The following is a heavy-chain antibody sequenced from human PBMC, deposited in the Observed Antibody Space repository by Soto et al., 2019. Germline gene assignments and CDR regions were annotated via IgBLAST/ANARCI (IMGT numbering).Heavy chain of an antibody. CDR2: ISYDGSNK. Sequence: GGSLRLSCAASGFTFSSYGMHWVRQAPGKGLEWVAVISYDGSNKYYADSVKGRFTISRDNSKNTLYLQMNSLRAEDTAVYYCAKPVLRFLEWHPLDYWGQGTLVTVSS. CDR3: AKPVLRFLEWHPLDY. V-gene: IGHV3-30*18. CDR1: GFTFSSYG. J-gene: IGHJ4*02. D-gene: IGHD3-3*01.